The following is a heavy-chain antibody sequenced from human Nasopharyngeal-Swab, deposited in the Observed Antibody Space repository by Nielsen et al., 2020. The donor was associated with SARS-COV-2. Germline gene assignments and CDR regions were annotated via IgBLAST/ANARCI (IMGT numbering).Heavy chain of an antibody. V-gene: IGHV3-7*03. Sequence: GESLKISYAASGISFSSYRMSWLHQPPGKGLEWVANIKQDGSEKYYVDSVKGRFTISRDNAKTSLYLQTNSLRVEDTAVYYCAKAPYLRGLDVWGQGTTVTVSS. J-gene: IGHJ6*02. D-gene: IGHD2-21*01. CDR3: AKAPYLRGLDV. CDR2: IKQDGSEK. CDR1: GISFSSYR.